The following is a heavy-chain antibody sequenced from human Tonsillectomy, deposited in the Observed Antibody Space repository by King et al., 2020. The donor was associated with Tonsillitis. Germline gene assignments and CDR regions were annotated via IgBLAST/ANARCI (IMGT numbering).Heavy chain of an antibody. CDR1: GGSFSGYY. V-gene: IGHV4-34*01. CDR3: AGWSDYGGNHLDY. CDR2: INHSGST. D-gene: IGHD4-23*01. J-gene: IGHJ4*02. Sequence: VQLQQWGAGLLKPSETLSLTCAVYGGSFSGYYWSWIRQPPGKGLEWIGEINHSGSTNYNPSLKSRVTISVDTSKNQFSLKLSSVTAADTAVYYCAGWSDYGGNHLDYWGQGTLVTVSS.